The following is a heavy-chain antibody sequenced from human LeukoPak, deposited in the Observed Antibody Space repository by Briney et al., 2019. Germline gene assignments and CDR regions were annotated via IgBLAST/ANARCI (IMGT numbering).Heavy chain of an antibody. D-gene: IGHD6-13*01. Sequence: SVNVSFTASGYIFTSYAISWVRQAPGQGLEWMGGIIPIFGTANYAQKFQGRVTITADESTSTAYMELSSLRSEDTAVYYCARDGSSSWYEAAYFQHWGQCTLVTVSS. CDR3: ARDGSSSWYEAAYFQH. V-gene: IGHV1-69*13. J-gene: IGHJ1*01. CDR1: GYIFTSYA. CDR2: IIPIFGTA.